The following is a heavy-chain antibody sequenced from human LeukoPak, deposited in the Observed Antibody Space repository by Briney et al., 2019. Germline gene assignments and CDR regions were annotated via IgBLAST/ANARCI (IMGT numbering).Heavy chain of an antibody. CDR2: INSDVSTT. Sequence: GGSLRLSCAASGFTSSAYWMHWVRQVPGKGLVWVSRINSDVSTTNYADSVKGRFTISRDNAKNTIYLQMNRLRAEDTAVYYWARYGRYRGFDIWGPGTVVTVSS. D-gene: IGHD1-26*01. CDR3: ARYGRYRGFDI. J-gene: IGHJ3*02. CDR1: GFTSSAYW. V-gene: IGHV3-74*01.